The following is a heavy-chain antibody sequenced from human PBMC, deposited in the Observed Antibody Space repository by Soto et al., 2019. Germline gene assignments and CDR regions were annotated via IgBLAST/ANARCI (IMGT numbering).Heavy chain of an antibody. CDR3: ARGPDYGDYATYFDD. J-gene: IGHJ4*02. Sequence: SVKVSCKASGGTFSSYAITWVRQAPGQGLEWMGGIIPIFGTANYAQKFQGRVTITADESTSTAYMELSSLRSEDTAVYDCARGPDYGDYATYFDDWGQATLVTGTS. CDR1: GGTFSSYA. CDR2: IIPIFGTA. V-gene: IGHV1-69*13. D-gene: IGHD4-17*01.